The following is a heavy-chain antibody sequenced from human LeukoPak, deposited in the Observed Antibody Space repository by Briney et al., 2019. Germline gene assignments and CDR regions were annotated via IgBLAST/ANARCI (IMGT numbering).Heavy chain of an antibody. V-gene: IGHV4-4*07. D-gene: IGHD2-21*01. CDR2: IYTSGST. CDR1: GGSISSYY. CDR3: ARDLWPGSLSDAFDI. J-gene: IGHJ3*02. Sequence: SETLSLTCTVSGGSISSYYWSWIRQPAGKGLEWIGRIYTSGSTNYNPSLKSRVTMSVDTSKNQFSLKLSSVTAADTAVYYCARDLWPGSLSDAFDIWGQGTMVTVSS.